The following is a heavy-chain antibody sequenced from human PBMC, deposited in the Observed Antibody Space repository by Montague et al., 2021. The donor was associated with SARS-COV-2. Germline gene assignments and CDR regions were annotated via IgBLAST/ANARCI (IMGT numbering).Heavy chain of an antibody. V-gene: IGHV4-59*01. CDR3: ARGSGWMGNAFDI. D-gene: IGHD6-19*01. Sequence: SETLSLTCTVSGGSISSYYYCWIRHPQATGLELMGYIYYCGSSNYYSSLTRRVTISVATSKTQYPLKLSSVTAADAAVYYCARGSGWMGNAFDIWGQGTMVTVSS. CDR2: IYYCGSS. CDR1: GGSISSYY. J-gene: IGHJ3*02.